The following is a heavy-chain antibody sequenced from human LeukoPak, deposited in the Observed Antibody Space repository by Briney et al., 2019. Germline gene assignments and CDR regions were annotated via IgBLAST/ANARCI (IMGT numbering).Heavy chain of an antibody. CDR3: AREIGDYYDSSGYYSPFDY. CDR2: ISSSSSTI. V-gene: IGHV3-48*02. D-gene: IGHD3-22*01. CDR1: GFTFSSYS. Sequence: GGSLRLSCAASGFTFSSYSMNWVRQAPGKGLEWVSYISSSSSTIYYADSVKGRFTISRDNAKNSLYLQMNSLRDEDTAGYYCAREIGDYYDSSGYYSPFDYWGQGTLVTVSS. J-gene: IGHJ4*02.